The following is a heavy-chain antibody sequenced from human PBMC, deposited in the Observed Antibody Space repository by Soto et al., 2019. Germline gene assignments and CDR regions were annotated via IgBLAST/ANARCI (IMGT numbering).Heavy chain of an antibody. CDR1: GGYIISDY. D-gene: IGHD6-13*01. CDR3: ARNPRHGNRYTSSWPIHFDY. V-gene: IGHV4-59*08. J-gene: IGHJ4*02. Sequence: SETLSLTCTVSGGYIISDYWSWIRQPPGKGLEWIGYIHYSGNTNYNPSLKSRVTISVDTSKDQFSLKLSSVTAADTAVYYCARNPRHGNRYTSSWPIHFDYWGQGTPVTVSS. CDR2: IHYSGNT.